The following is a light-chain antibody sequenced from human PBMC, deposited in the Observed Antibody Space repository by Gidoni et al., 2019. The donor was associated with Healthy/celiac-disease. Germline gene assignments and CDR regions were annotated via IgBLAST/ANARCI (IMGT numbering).Light chain of an antibody. CDR3: QVWDSSTGV. Sequence: SYELTQPLSVSVALGQTARITCGGNNIGSKNVHWYQQKPGQATVLVIYRDSNRPYGIPERFSGSNSGNTATLTISRAQAGDEADYYCQVWDSSTGVFGGGTKLTVL. CDR1: NIGSKN. CDR2: RDS. J-gene: IGLJ3*02. V-gene: IGLV3-9*01.